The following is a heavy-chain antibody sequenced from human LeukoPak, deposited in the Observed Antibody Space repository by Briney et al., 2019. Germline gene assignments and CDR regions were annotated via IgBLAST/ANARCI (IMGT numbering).Heavy chain of an antibody. V-gene: IGHV3-23*01. D-gene: IGHD1-26*01. CDR2: ISGSGGST. Sequence: GGSLRLSCAASGFTFSSYSMNWVRQAPGKGLEWVSAISGSGGSTYYADSVKGRFTIFRDNSKNTLYLQMNSLRAEDTAVYYCAKDPVGATTSFWDYWGQGTLVTVSS. CDR1: GFTFSSYS. CDR3: AKDPVGATTSFWDY. J-gene: IGHJ4*02.